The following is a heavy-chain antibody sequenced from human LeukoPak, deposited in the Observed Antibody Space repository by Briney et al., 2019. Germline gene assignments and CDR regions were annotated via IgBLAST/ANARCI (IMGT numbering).Heavy chain of an antibody. CDR2: INHSGST. CDR3: ARRPLWEVVTAIDY. Sequence: SETLSLTCAVYGGSFSGYYWSWIRQPPGKGLEWIGEINHSGSTNYNPSLKSRVTISVGTSKNQFSLKLSSVTAADTAVYYCARRPLWEVVTAIDYWGQGTLVTVSS. D-gene: IGHD2-21*02. J-gene: IGHJ4*02. V-gene: IGHV4-34*01. CDR1: GGSFSGYY.